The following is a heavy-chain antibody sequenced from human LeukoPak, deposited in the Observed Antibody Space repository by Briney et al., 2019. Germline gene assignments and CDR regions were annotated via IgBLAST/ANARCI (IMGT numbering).Heavy chain of an antibody. Sequence: GASVKVSCKASGYTFTSYAMHWVRQAPGQRLEWMGWINAGNGNTKYSQKFQGRVTITRDTSASTAYMELSSLRSEDTAVYYCARQSPSFGGLNYYYYGMDVWGQGTTVTVSS. J-gene: IGHJ6*02. CDR3: ARQSPSFGGLNYYYYGMDV. CDR2: INAGNGNT. CDR1: GYTFTSYA. D-gene: IGHD4-23*01. V-gene: IGHV1-3*01.